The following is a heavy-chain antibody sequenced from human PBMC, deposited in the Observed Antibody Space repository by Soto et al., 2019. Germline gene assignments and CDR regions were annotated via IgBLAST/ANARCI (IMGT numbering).Heavy chain of an antibody. CDR1: GGSISSSSYY. V-gene: IGHV4-39*01. Sequence: SETLSLTCTVSGGSISSSSYYWGWIRQPPGKGLEWIGSIYYSGSTYSNPSLKSRVTISVDTSKNQFSLKLSSVTAADTAVYYCARLSLDDYDSSGYSDKPFDYWGQGTLVTVSS. D-gene: IGHD3-22*01. CDR3: ARLSLDDYDSSGYSDKPFDY. CDR2: IYYSGST. J-gene: IGHJ4*02.